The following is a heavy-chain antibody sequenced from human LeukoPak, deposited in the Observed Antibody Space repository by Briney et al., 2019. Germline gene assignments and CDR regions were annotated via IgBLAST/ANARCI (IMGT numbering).Heavy chain of an antibody. CDR1: GYTFTSYD. CDR2: VNPNSGYT. Sequence: ASVKVSCKASGYTFTSYDINWVRQATGQGLEWMGWVNPNSGYTGYTQKFQGRVTLTRDTSISTAYMELRSLRSEDTAVYYCARGNRLYSSSWSALPFDFWGQGTMLTVSS. V-gene: IGHV1-8*01. J-gene: IGHJ3*01. CDR3: ARGNRLYSSSWSALPFDF. D-gene: IGHD6-13*01.